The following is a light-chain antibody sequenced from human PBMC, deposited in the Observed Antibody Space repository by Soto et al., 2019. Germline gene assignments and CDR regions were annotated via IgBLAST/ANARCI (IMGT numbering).Light chain of an antibody. Sequence: IVLTHSPGTLSLSPGEAATLSCRASQSISNRYLAWDQQRPGQSPRLLIYGASSRTTGVPDRFSGSGSGTDFALTISSLEPDDFAVYYCQQYNDWPPKITFGQGTRLEIK. CDR3: QQYNDWPPKIT. V-gene: IGKV3-20*01. CDR2: GAS. CDR1: QSISNRY. J-gene: IGKJ5*01.